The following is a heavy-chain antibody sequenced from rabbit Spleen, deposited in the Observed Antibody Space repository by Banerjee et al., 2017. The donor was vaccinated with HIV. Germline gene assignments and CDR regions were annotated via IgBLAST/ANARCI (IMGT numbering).Heavy chain of an antibody. CDR3: ARNIMHANNM. CDR1: GFSFSSSHY. CDR2: IYGGSSGST. V-gene: IGHV1S40*01. Sequence: QSLEESGGGLVQPEGSLTLTCKASGFSFSSSHYMCWVRQAPGKGLEWIACIYGGSSGSTYYASWAKGRFTISKTSSTVTLQMTSLTAADTATYFCARNIMHANNMWGPGTLVTVS. D-gene: IGHD6-1*01. J-gene: IGHJ4*01.